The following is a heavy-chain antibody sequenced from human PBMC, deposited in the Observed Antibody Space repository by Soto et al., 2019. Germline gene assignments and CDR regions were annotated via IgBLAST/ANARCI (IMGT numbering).Heavy chain of an antibody. Sequence: GGSLRLSCAASGFTFSSFAMSWVRQAPGKGLEWVSGISRSGGTTYYADSVKGRFTISRDNSKHTLYLQVNSLRAEDAAVYYCAKAPGSGWLFDYWGQGTLVTVSS. CDR1: GFTFSSFA. CDR3: AKAPGSGWLFDY. D-gene: IGHD6-19*01. CDR2: ISRSGGTT. J-gene: IGHJ4*02. V-gene: IGHV3-23*01.